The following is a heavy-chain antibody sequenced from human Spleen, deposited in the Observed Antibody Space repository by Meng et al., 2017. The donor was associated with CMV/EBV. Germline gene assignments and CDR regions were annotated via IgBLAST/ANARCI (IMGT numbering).Heavy chain of an antibody. D-gene: IGHD1-26*01. J-gene: IGHJ4*02. CDR2: ITVYNGKT. Sequence: KDSGGTFGSYSFHWVRQAPGQGLEWMGWITVYNGKTNYAQNLQGRVTVTADTSTSTAYMELRSLRSDDTAVYYCARSIVGATPNFDYWGQGTLVTVSS. CDR1: GGTFGSYS. V-gene: IGHV1-18*01. CDR3: ARSIVGATPNFDY.